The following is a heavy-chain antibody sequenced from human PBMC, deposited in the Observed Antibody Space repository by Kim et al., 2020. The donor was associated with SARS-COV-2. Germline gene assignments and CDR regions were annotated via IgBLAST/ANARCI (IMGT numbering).Heavy chain of an antibody. CDR3: ARDGYYGSGSYHNRIDY. Sequence: ASVKVSCKVSGYIFSTYGFRWVRQAPGQGLEWMGWISSYNDNTNYAQKLQGRVTMTTDTSTSTAYMELRSLRSDDTAVYYCARDGYYGSGSYHNRIDYWGQGTLVTVSS. CDR2: ISSYNDNT. CDR1: GYIFSTYG. V-gene: IGHV1-18*01. J-gene: IGHJ4*02. D-gene: IGHD3-10*01.